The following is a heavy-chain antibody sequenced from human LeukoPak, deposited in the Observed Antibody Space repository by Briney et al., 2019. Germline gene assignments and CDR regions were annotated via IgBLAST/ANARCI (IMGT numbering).Heavy chain of an antibody. CDR1: GYTFTSYG. J-gene: IGHJ4*02. Sequence: ASVKVSCKASGYTFTSYGISWVRQSPGQGLEWMGWISAYNGNTNYAQKLQSRVTMTTDTSTSTAYMELSSLRSEDTAVYYCARKMGYYDILTGDFDYWGQGTLVTVSS. CDR3: ARKMGYYDILTGDFDY. D-gene: IGHD3-9*01. V-gene: IGHV1-18*01. CDR2: ISAYNGNT.